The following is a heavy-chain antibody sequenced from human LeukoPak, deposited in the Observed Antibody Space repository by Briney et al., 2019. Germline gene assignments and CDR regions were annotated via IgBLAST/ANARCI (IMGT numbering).Heavy chain of an antibody. CDR2: ISAYNGNT. J-gene: IGHJ3*02. D-gene: IGHD1-26*01. Sequence: ASVKVSCKASGYSFNSYGISWVRQAPGQGLQWMGWISAYNGNTNYAQKLQDRVTMTTDTSTSTAYMELRSLRSDDTAVYYCARDNSGSYYVLGSDAFDIWGQGTMVTVSS. CDR3: ARDNSGSYYVLGSDAFDI. V-gene: IGHV1-18*01. CDR1: GYSFNSYG.